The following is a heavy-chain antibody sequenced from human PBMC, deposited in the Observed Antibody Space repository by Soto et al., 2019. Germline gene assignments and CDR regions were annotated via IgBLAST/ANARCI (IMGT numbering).Heavy chain of an antibody. CDR1: GFTFSSYA. V-gene: IGHV3-23*01. J-gene: IGHJ4*02. CDR3: AKVSWSYDILTGSFDY. CDR2: ISGSGGST. D-gene: IGHD3-9*01. Sequence: PGGSLRLSCAASGFTFSSYAMSWVRQAPGKGLEWVSAISGSGGSTYYADSVKGRFTISRDNSKNTLYLQMNSLRAEDTAVYYCAKVSWSYDILTGSFDYWGQGTLVTVSS.